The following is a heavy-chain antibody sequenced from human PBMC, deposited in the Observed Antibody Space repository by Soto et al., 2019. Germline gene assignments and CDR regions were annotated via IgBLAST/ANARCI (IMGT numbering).Heavy chain of an antibody. CDR1: GFTFSSYA. J-gene: IGHJ4*02. V-gene: IGHV3-30-3*01. D-gene: IGHD3-16*02. CDR2: ISYDGSNK. CDR3: ARDSASSRVYVYVWGSYRYPPSY. Sequence: QPGGSLRLSCAASGFTFSSYAMHWVRQAPGKGLEWVAVISYDGSNKYYADSVKGRFTISRDNSKNTLYLQMNSLRAEDTAVYYCARDSASSRVYVYVWGSYRYPPSYWGRGTLVTVSS.